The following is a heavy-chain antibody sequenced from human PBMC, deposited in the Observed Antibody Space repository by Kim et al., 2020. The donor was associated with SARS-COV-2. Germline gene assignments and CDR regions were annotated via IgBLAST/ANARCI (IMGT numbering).Heavy chain of an antibody. D-gene: IGHD2-15*01. CDR2: INSDGSST. CDR1: GFTFSSYW. Sequence: GGSLRLSCAASGFTFSSYWMHWVRQAPGKGLVWVSRINSDGSSTSYADSVKGRFTISRDNAKNTLYLQMNSLRAEDTAVYYCARAPCSGGSCDPYYYGMDVWGQGTTVTVSS. V-gene: IGHV3-74*01. CDR3: ARAPCSGGSCDPYYYGMDV. J-gene: IGHJ6*02.